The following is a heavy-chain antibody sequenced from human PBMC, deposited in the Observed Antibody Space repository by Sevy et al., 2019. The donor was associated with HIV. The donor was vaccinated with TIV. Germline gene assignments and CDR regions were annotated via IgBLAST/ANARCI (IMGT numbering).Heavy chain of an antibody. CDR2: ISWNSGSI. CDR3: AKEGKYCSGGSCYSGSNAEYFQH. V-gene: IGHV3-9*01. CDR1: GFTFDDYA. D-gene: IGHD2-15*01. J-gene: IGHJ1*01. Sequence: GGSLRLPCAASGFTFDDYAMHWVRQAPGKGLEWVSGISWNSGSIGYADSVKGRFTISRDNAKNSLYLQRNSLRAEDTALYYCAKEGKYCSGGSCYSGSNAEYFQHWGQGTLVTVSS.